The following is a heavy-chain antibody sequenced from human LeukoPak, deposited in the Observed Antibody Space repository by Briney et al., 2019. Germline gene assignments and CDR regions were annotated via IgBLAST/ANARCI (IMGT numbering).Heavy chain of an antibody. D-gene: IGHD5-12*01. Sequence: PGGSLRLSCAASGFTVSSNYMSWVRQAPGKGLEWVSVIYCGGSIYYADSVKGRFTISRDNSKNTLYLQMNSLRAEDTAVYYCARGGDDSGYLNWGQGTLVTVSS. V-gene: IGHV3-66*01. J-gene: IGHJ4*02. CDR3: ARGGDDSGYLN. CDR2: IYCGGSI. CDR1: GFTVSSNY.